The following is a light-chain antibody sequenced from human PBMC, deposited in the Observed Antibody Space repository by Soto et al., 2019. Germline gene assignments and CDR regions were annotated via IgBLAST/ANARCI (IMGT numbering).Light chain of an antibody. CDR2: RTA. CDR3: AAWDDSLSVVV. V-gene: IGLV1-47*01. CDR1: SSNIGTNF. Sequence: QSVVTQPPSASGTPGQRVTISCSGSSSNIGTNFVYWYQPLPGTAPKLLIYRTAQRPSGVPDRFSGSKSGTSASLAISGLRSEDEADYFCAAWDDSLSVVVFGGGTKLTVL. J-gene: IGLJ2*01.